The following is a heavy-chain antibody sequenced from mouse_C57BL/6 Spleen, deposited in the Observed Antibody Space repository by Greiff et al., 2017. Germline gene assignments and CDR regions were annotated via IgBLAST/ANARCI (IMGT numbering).Heavy chain of an antibody. J-gene: IGHJ1*03. CDR2: IDPETGGT. Sequence: QVQLQQSGAELVRPGASVTLSCKASGYTFTDYEMHWVKQTPVHGLEWIGAIDPETGGTAYNQKFKGKAILTADKSSSTAYMELRSLTSEDSAVYYCTRGAYYYGSRRGYFDVGGTGTTVTVSS. CDR1: GYTFTDYE. D-gene: IGHD1-1*01. V-gene: IGHV1-15*01. CDR3: TRGAYYYGSRRGYFDV.